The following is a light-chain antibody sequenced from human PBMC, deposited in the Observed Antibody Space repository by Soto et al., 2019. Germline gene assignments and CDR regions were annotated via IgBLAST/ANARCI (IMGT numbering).Light chain of an antibody. CDR1: RGISSS. V-gene: IGKV1-9*01. J-gene: IGKJ3*01. CDR3: QQLNSYPL. CDR2: AAS. Sequence: DIQLTQSPSFLSASVGDRVTITCRASRGISSSLAWYQQKPGKAPKLLIYAASTLQSGVPPRFSGSGSETEFTLTISSMQPEDFATYYCQQLNSYPLFGPGTKVDIQ.